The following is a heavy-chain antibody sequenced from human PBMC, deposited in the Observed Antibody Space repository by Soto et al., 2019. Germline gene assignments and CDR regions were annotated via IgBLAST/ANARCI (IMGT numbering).Heavy chain of an antibody. D-gene: IGHD1-1*01. J-gene: IGHJ4*02. CDR3: ARGTGTTPIAY. V-gene: IGHV4-59*01. CDR1: GGSISSYY. CDR2: IYYSGST. Sequence: SETLSLTCTVSGGSISSYYWSWIRQPPGKGLEWIGYIYYSGSTNYNPSLKSRVTISVDTSKNQFSLKLSSVTAADTAVYYCARGTGTTPIAYWGQGTLVTVSS.